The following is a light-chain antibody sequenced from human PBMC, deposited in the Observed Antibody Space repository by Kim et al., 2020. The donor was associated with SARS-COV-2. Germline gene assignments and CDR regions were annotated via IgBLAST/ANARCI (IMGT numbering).Light chain of an antibody. V-gene: IGKV4-1*01. Sequence: DIVMTQSPDSLTVSLGERATINCKSSQTVLYNYLAWYQHKPGQPPKLLISGASTREAGVPDRFSGSESGTDFTLTISSLQAEDVAVYYCQKYYSIPWTFGQGTKVDIK. CDR2: GAS. CDR1: QTVLYNY. J-gene: IGKJ1*01. CDR3: QKYYSIPWT.